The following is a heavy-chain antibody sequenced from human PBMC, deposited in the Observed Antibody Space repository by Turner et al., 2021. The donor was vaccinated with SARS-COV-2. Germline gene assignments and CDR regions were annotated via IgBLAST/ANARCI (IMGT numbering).Heavy chain of an antibody. V-gene: IGHV3-11*06. CDR2: RSSSSRYT. CDR1: GFTFSDYY. CDR3: ASLLGAPGLYGMDV. Sequence: QVQLVASGGGLVEPGGYLRLTCAASGFTFSDYYMHWIRQAPGKWLGLVSYRSSSSRYTNYADSVKGRFTISRDNAKNSLYLQMSSPRAEDTAVYYCASLLGAPGLYGMDVWGQGTTVTVSS. J-gene: IGHJ6*02.